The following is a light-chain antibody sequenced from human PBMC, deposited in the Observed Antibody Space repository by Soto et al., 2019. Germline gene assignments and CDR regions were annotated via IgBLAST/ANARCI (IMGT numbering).Light chain of an antibody. CDR2: SND. J-gene: IGLJ3*02. CDR3: TTWDDTLSGRV. CDR1: SFNIGSNF. V-gene: IGLV1-47*02. Sequence: QAVVTQPPSASGTPGQRITISCSGNSFNIGSNFVYWYQQLPGTAPKLLIYSNDQRPSGIPDRFSGSKSGTSASLAISGLWSEDEADYYCTTWDDTLSGRVFGGGTKLTVL.